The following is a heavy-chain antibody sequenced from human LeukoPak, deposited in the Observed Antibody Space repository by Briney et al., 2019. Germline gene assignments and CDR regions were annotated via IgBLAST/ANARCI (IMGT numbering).Heavy chain of an antibody. Sequence: PGRSLRLSCAASGFTFSSYAMHWVRQAPGKGLEWVAVIWYDGSNKYCADSVKGRFTISRDNSKNTLYLQMNSLRAEDTAVYYCARANRRGDYAGMCDYWGQGTLVTVSS. CDR1: GFTFSSYA. V-gene: IGHV3-33*08. CDR2: IWYDGSNK. J-gene: IGHJ4*02. CDR3: ARANRRGDYAGMCDY. D-gene: IGHD4-17*01.